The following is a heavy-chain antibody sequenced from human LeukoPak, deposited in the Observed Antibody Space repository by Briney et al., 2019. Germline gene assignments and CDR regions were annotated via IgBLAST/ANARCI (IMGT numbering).Heavy chain of an antibody. CDR3: AREGVPFARDY. Sequence: GGSLRLSCAASGFTFSLYWMSWVRQTPGRRLEWVANIKPDGSAQNRVNSMRGRITLSRDNAKEVLYLQMNSLTAQDTDVYYCAREGVPFARDYWGQGTLVTVSS. CDR2: IKPDGSAQ. CDR1: GFTFSLYW. J-gene: IGHJ4*02. D-gene: IGHD3-10*01. V-gene: IGHV3-7*01.